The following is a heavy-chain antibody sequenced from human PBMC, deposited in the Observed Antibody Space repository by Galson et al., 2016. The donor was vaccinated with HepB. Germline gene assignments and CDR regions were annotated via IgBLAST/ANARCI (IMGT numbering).Heavy chain of an antibody. CDR3: AKEPAAYSSGWFFHH. D-gene: IGHD6-19*01. CDR2: IAHDGSIK. V-gene: IGHV3-30*18. CDR1: GFTFSDYG. J-gene: IGHJ1*01. Sequence: ASGFTFSDYGMQWVRQAPGKGLEWLGVIAHDGSIKYYADSVRGRFTISRDNYKHTMDLQMSSLRAEDSAVYYCAKEPAAYSSGWFFHHWGQGALVTVSS.